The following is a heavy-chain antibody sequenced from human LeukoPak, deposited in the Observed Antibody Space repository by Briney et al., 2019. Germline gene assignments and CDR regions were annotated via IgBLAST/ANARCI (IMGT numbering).Heavy chain of an antibody. CDR1: GGSVNSGSYY. J-gene: IGHJ4*02. Sequence: SETLSLTCTVSGGSVNSGSYYWSWIRQPAGKGLEWIGRMFTTGTINYNPSLKSRVTISLDTSKNQFSLKLSSVTAADTAVYYCARLPGRYYYDSSGYYARDYWGQGTLVTVSS. D-gene: IGHD3-22*01. V-gene: IGHV4-61*02. CDR3: ARLPGRYYYDSSGYYARDY. CDR2: MFTTGTI.